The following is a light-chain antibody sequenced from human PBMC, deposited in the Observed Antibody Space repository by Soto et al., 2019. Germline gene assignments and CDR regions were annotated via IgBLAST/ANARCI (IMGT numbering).Light chain of an antibody. J-gene: IGKJ2*01. CDR3: QHYGDSPPYT. Sequence: EIVLTQSPGTLSLSPGQRATLSCRASQTLRGNFLAWYKQKHGQAPSLLIYAASSRAAGIPDKFSGSGSGTDFTLTISRVEPEDFAVYYCQHYGDSPPYTFGQGTKLEIK. CDR2: AAS. V-gene: IGKV3-20*01. CDR1: QTLRGNF.